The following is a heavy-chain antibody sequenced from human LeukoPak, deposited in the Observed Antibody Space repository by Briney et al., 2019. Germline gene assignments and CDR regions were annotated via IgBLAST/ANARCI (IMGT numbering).Heavy chain of an antibody. D-gene: IGHD5-24*01. V-gene: IGHV4-59*12. CDR2: IYYSGYT. Sequence: KPSETLSLTCTVSGGSISSYYWSWIRQPPGKGLEWIGCIYYSGYTNYKSSLKSRVTMSVDTSKNQFSLKLSSVTAADTAVYYCARGRRDGYNWNFDYWGQGTLVTVSS. J-gene: IGHJ4*02. CDR1: GGSISSYY. CDR3: ARGRRDGYNWNFDY.